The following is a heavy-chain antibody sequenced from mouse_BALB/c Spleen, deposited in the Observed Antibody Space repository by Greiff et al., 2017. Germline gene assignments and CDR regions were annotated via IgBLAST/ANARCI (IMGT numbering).Heavy chain of an antibody. CDR2: IWSGGST. CDR1: GFSLTSYG. Sequence: VQVVESGPGLVQPSQSLSITCKVSGFSLTSYGVHWVRQSPGKGLEWLGVIWSGGSTDYNAAFISRLSISKDNSKSQVFFKMNSLQANDTAIYYCARRGGYYAMDYWGQGTSVTVSS. CDR3: ARRGGYYAMDY. J-gene: IGHJ4*01. V-gene: IGHV2-2*02.